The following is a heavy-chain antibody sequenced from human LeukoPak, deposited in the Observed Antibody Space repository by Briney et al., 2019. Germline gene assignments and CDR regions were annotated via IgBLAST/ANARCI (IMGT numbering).Heavy chain of an antibody. Sequence: SETLSLTCAVSGGSISSSSWWRGVRPPPGEGLEWIGEIYDSGSTNYNPSLKSRVTISVDKPKNQFSLKLNSVTAADTAVYYCARSRSNYWYFDLWGRGTLVTVSS. J-gene: IGHJ2*01. V-gene: IGHV4-4*02. CDR2: IYDSGST. D-gene: IGHD5-24*01. CDR3: ARSRSNYWYFDL. CDR1: GGSISSSSW.